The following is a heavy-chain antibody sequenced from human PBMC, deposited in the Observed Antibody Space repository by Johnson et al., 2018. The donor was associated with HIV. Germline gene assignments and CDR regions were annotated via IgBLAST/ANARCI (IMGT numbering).Heavy chain of an antibody. D-gene: IGHD1-26*01. V-gene: IGHV3-23*03. J-gene: IGHJ3*02. Sequence: EVQLVESGGGLVQPGGSLRLSCAASGFTFSSYAMSWVRQAPGKGLVWVSIIYSGGSTYYADSVRGRFTISRDNSKNTLYLQMNNLRAEDTALYYCARRWELHSNAFDIWGQGTMVTVSS. CDR3: ARRWELHSNAFDI. CDR2: IYSGGST. CDR1: GFTFSSYA.